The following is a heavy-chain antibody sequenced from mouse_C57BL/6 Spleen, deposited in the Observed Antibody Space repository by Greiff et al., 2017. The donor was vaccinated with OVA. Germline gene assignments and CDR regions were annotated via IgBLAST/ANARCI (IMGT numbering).Heavy chain of an antibody. CDR3: ARGLTGTAYYFDY. CDR2: INPSSGYT. Sequence: QVQLQQSGAELAKPGASVKLSCKASGYTFTSYWMHWVKQRPGQGLEWIGYINPSSGYTKYNQKFKDKATLTADKSSSTAYMQLSSLTYEDSAVYYGARGLTGTAYYFDYWGQGTTLTVSS. D-gene: IGHD4-1*01. CDR1: GYTFTSYW. V-gene: IGHV1-7*01. J-gene: IGHJ2*01.